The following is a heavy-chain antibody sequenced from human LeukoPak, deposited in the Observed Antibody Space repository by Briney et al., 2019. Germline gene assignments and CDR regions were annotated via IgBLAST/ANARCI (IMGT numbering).Heavy chain of an antibody. J-gene: IGHJ6*03. CDR2: IIPIFGTA. CDR3: AEAAAEVRLNYYYMDV. Sequence: ASVKVSCKASGGTFSSYAISWVRQAPGQGLEWMGGIIPIFGTANYAQKFQGRVTITTDESTSTAYMELSSLRSEDTAVYYCAEAAAEVRLNYYYMDVWGKGTTVTVSS. V-gene: IGHV1-69*05. CDR1: GGTFSSYA. D-gene: IGHD6-13*01.